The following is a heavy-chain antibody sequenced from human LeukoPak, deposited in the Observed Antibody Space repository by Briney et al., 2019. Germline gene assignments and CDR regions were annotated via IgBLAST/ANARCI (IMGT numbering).Heavy chain of an antibody. CDR1: GFTFSSYA. Sequence: GGSLGLSCGASGFTFSSYAMSWVRQAPGKGLEWVSAISGSGDGTFYADSMKDRCSISRDNSKNTVHLQMNSLRAEDTAVYYCVKVAVGSTGYHFDYWGQGTLVTVSS. J-gene: IGHJ4*02. V-gene: IGHV3-23*01. D-gene: IGHD1-26*01. CDR2: ISGSGDGT. CDR3: VKVAVGSTGYHFDY.